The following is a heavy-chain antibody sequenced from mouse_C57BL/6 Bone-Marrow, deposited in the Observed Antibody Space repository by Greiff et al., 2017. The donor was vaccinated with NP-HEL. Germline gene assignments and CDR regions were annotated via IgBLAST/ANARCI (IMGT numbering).Heavy chain of an antibody. CDR2: IFPGSGST. CDR1: GYTFTDYY. J-gene: IGHJ3*01. V-gene: IGHV1-75*01. CDR3: ARWDYSGSSYAWCDY. Sequence: VQLQQSGPELVKPGASVKISCKASGYTFTDYYINWVKQRPGQGLEWIGWIFPGSGSTYYNEKFKGKATLTVDKSSSTAYMLLSSLTSEDSAVYFCARWDYSGSSYAWCDYWGQGTIVTVSS. D-gene: IGHD1-1*01.